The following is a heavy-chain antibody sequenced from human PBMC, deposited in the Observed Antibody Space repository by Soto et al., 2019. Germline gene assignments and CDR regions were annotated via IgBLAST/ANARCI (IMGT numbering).Heavy chain of an antibody. CDR1: GRTFSSYT. V-gene: IGHV1-69*04. Sequence: ASVKVSCKASGRTFSSYTISWVRQAPGQGLEWMGRIIPIHGIANYAQKFQGRVTMTADKSTSTAYMELRSLRSADTAVYYCARDRGIVVVTACDYWGQGTRVTVS. CDR3: ARDRGIVVVTACDY. J-gene: IGHJ4*02. D-gene: IGHD2-21*02. CDR2: IIPIHGIA.